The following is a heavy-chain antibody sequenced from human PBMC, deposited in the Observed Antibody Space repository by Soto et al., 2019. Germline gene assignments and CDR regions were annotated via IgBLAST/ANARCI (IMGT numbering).Heavy chain of an antibody. D-gene: IGHD3-10*01. CDR2: ISYDGNNK. CDR1: GFTYSTYT. Sequence: GGSLRLSCAASGFTYSTYTMHWVRQAPGKGLEWVAVISYDGNNKFYADSVKGRFTISRDSTKQTLYLQMNSLRPDDTAMYYCARVRKFGESGYWFDPWGQGTLVTVSS. V-gene: IGHV3-30-3*01. J-gene: IGHJ5*02. CDR3: ARVRKFGESGYWFDP.